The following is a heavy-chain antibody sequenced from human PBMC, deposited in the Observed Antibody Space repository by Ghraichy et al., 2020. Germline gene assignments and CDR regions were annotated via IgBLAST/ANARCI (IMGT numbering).Heavy chain of an antibody. J-gene: IGHJ4*02. Sequence: SETLSLLCSVPNYSLTNGAYWGWIRQPPGRGLEWIGSVYYSGTTYHNPSLQSRVSISVDTSTNQFSLNLSSVTAADTAVYYCGRQWFGGYDYVPQYFDSWGQGILVTVSS. CDR1: NYSLTNGAY. CDR3: GRQWFGGYDYVPQYFDS. D-gene: IGHD3-16*01. CDR2: VYYSGTT. V-gene: IGHV4-38-2*01.